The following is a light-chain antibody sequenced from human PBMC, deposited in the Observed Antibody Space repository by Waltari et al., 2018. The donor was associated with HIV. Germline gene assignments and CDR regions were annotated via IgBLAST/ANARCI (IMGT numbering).Light chain of an antibody. CDR1: TSNVGSYY. CDR3: ETWDSSLSAVV. Sequence: QSVLTQPPSVSAAPGQKVSISCSGSTSNVGSYYVSWYQQFPGAAPKLLIYEDKNRSSGIPDRFSGPKSGTSATLGITGLQPGDEADYYCETWDSSLSAVVFGGGTKLTVL. V-gene: IGLV1-51*01. J-gene: IGLJ2*01. CDR2: EDK.